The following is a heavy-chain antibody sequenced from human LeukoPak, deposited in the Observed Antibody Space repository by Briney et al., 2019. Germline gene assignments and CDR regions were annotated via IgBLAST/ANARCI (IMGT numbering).Heavy chain of an antibody. CDR1: GGSISSSSYY. V-gene: IGHV4-39*07. CDR2: IYYSGST. Sequence: SETLSLTCTVSGGSISSSSYYWGWIRQPPGKGLEWIGSIYYSGSTNYNPSLKSRVTISVDTSKNQFSLKLSSVTAADTAVYYCARGDYYDSSGYYYNWFDPWGQGTLVTVSS. CDR3: ARGDYYDSSGYYYNWFDP. D-gene: IGHD3-22*01. J-gene: IGHJ5*02.